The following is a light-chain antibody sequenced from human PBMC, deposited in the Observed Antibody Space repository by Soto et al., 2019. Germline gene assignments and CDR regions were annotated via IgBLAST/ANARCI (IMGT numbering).Light chain of an antibody. J-gene: IGLJ1*01. V-gene: IGLV2-14*01. CDR1: SSDVGGYNY. CDR3: SSYTSSSTSYV. CDR2: EVS. Sequence: QSVLTQPASVSGSPGQSITISCTGTSSDVGGYNYVSWYQQHPGKAPKLMIYEVSNRLSGVSNRFSGSKSGNTASLTISGLQVEDEADYYCSSYTSSSTSYVFGTGTKVTVL.